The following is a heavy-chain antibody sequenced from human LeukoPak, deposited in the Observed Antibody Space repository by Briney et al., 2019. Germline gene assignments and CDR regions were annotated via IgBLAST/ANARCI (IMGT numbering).Heavy chain of an antibody. CDR3: AISSGWYASSEFDY. Sequence: GASVKVSCKASGYTFTGYYMHWVRQAPGQGLEWMGWINPNSGGTNYAQKFQGRVTMTRDTSISTAYMELSRLRSDDTAVYYCAISSGWYASSEFDYWGQGTWSPSPQ. CDR1: GYTFTGYY. CDR2: INPNSGGT. D-gene: IGHD6-19*01. V-gene: IGHV1-2*02. J-gene: IGHJ4*02.